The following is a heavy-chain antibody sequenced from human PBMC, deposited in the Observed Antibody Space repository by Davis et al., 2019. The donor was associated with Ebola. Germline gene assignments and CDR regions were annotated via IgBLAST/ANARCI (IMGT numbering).Heavy chain of an antibody. V-gene: IGHV5-51*01. D-gene: IGHD5-18*01. CDR3: AAADTAMARFDY. J-gene: IGHJ4*02. Sequence: GESLKISCKGSGYSFTSYWIAWVRQMPGKGLECMGIIYPGDSETRYSPSFQGQVTISADKSISTAYLQWSSLKASDTAMYYCAAADTAMARFDYWGQGTLVTVSS. CDR2: IYPGDSET. CDR1: GYSFTSYW.